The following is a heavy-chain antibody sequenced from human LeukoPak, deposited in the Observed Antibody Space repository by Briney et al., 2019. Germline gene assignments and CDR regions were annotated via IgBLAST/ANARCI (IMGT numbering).Heavy chain of an antibody. J-gene: IGHJ4*02. CDR1: GYTFTSYG. CDR2: ISAYNGNT. D-gene: IGHD6-19*01. CDR3: ARDTDSSGPTSFDY. V-gene: IGHV1-18*04. Sequence: GASVKVSCKASGYTFTSYGISWVRQAPGQGLEWMGWISAYNGNTNYAQKLQGRVTMTTDTSTSTAYMELRSLRSDDTAVYYCARDTDSSGPTSFDYWGQGTLVTVSS.